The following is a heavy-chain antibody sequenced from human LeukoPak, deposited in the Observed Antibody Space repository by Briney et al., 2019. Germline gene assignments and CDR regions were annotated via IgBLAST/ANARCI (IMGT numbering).Heavy chain of an antibody. CDR1: GFTFDDYA. Sequence: PGGSLRLSCAASGFTFDDYAMHWVRQAPGKGLEWVSGISWNSGSIGYADSVKGRFTISRDNAKNSLYLQMNSLRAEDTALYYCAKDIQGDFWSGYYPRTYYYGMDVWGQGTTVTVSS. V-gene: IGHV3-9*01. CDR2: ISWNSGSI. J-gene: IGHJ6*02. CDR3: AKDIQGDFWSGYYPRTYYYGMDV. D-gene: IGHD3-3*01.